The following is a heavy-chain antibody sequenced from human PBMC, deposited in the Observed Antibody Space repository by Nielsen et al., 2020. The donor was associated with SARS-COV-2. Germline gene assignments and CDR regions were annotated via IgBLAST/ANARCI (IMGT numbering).Heavy chain of an antibody. CDR1: GFTFSSYA. D-gene: IGHD4-11*01. J-gene: IGHJ4*02. CDR2: ISYDGSNE. Sequence: GGSLRPSCAASGFTFSSYAMHWVRQAPGKGLEWVAVISYDGSNEHYADSVKGRFTISRDNSRNLVFLQMNSLKPEDTAVYYCARETVDYTSSFVDCWGQGILVTVSS. CDR3: ARETVDYTSSFVDC. V-gene: IGHV3-30*04.